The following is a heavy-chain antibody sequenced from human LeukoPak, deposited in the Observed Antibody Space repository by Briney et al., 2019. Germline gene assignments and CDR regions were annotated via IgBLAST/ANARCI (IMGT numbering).Heavy chain of an antibody. CDR3: AKDTHPRPRSHAGYFDY. J-gene: IGHJ4*02. Sequence: GGSLRLSCAASGFTFDDYGMSWVRQAPGKGLEWVSGINWNGGSTGYADSVKGRFTISRDNAKNSLYLQMNSLRAEDTAVYYCAKDTHPRPRSHAGYFDYWGQGTLVTVSS. V-gene: IGHV3-20*04. CDR1: GFTFDDYG. CDR2: INWNGGST. D-gene: IGHD2-2*01.